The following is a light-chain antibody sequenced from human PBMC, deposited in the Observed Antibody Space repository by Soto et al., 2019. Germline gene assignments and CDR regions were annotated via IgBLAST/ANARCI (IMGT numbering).Light chain of an antibody. CDR1: SSNIGAGYD. V-gene: IGLV1-40*01. Sequence: QSVLTQPSSVSGAPGQRVTISCTGSSSNIGAGYDVHWYQQLPGTAPKLLISGDNNRPSGVPDRFSGSKSGNAASLTVSGLQAEDEADYYCSSYAGSSNVFGTGTKLTVL. CDR3: SSYAGSSNV. CDR2: GDN. J-gene: IGLJ1*01.